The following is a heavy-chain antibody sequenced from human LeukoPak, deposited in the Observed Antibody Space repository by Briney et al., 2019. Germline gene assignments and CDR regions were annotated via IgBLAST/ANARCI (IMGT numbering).Heavy chain of an antibody. J-gene: IGHJ5*02. CDR2: IYPGDSDT. Sequence: GQPLKISCKGSGYRLPTFVIGWVGKMPGKGLEWMGIIYPGDSDTRYSPSFQGQVTISADKSISTAYLQWSSLKAPDTPMYYCARPRAGDGNWFDPWGQGTLVTVSS. V-gene: IGHV5-51*01. D-gene: IGHD4-17*01. CDR1: GYRLPTFV. CDR3: ARPRAGDGNWFDP.